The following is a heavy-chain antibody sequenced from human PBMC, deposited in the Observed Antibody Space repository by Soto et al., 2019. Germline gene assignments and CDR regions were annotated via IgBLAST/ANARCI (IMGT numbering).Heavy chain of an antibody. CDR3: AKSAAYYYDSSGYYYPDFYYGMDV. J-gene: IGHJ6*02. D-gene: IGHD3-22*01. V-gene: IGHV3-23*01. CDR2: ISGSGGST. Sequence: HPGGSLRLSCAASGFTFSSYAMSWVRQAPGKGLEWVSAISGSGGSTYYADSVKGRFTISRDNSKNTLYLQMNSLRAEDTAVYYCAKSAAYYYDSSGYYYPDFYYGMDVWGQGTTVTVSS. CDR1: GFTFSSYA.